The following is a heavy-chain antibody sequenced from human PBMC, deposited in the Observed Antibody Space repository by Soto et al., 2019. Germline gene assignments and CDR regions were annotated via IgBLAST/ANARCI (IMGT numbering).Heavy chain of an antibody. V-gene: IGHV1-18*04. CDR2: IKPDNGDT. Sequence: QLQLVQSGAEVERTGASVRVSCKAYGYPFSKYDISWIRQAPGQGLEWMGWIKPDNGDTNYAQKFQGRVTMNTHTSSNTAYMERRRLRSDDTAVYYCATSYGSGFDPWGQGTLVSVSS. CDR3: ATSYGSGFDP. CDR1: GYPFSKYD. J-gene: IGHJ5*02. D-gene: IGHD3-10*01.